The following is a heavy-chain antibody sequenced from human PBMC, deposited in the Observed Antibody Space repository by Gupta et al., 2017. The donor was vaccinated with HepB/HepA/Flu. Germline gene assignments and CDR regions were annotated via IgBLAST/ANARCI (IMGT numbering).Heavy chain of an antibody. J-gene: IGHJ2*01. CDR2: STGRGASA. CDR1: GFTFSDSC. CDR3: VTDLWGCRRASCHNAPGPFAS. V-gene: IGHV3-23*01. D-gene: IGHD2-2*02. Sequence: DVQRLASGRGLAPPGGSLGISCSASGFTFSDSCTSWVRKTPGNGTEWVSTSTGRGASAFYDDAVKGRFIISRDNSKDTLDLQLISLRAEDKALYHCVTDLWGCRRASCHNAPGPFASWGRGTLVTVSS.